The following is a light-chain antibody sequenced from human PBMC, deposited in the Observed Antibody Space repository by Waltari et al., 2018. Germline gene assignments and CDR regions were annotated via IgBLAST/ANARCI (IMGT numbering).Light chain of an antibody. CDR2: AAS. CDR3: QQSYSTPRT. CDR1: QSISSY. J-gene: IGKJ2*01. Sequence: DIQMTQSPSSLSASVGDRVTITCRASQSISSYLNWYQQKPGKALKLLIYAASSLQSGVPSRFSCSGSVTDFTLTISSLQPEDFATYYCQQSYSTPRTFGQGTKLEIK. V-gene: IGKV1-39*01.